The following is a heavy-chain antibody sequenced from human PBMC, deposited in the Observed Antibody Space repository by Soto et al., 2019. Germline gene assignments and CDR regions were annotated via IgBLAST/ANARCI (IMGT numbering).Heavy chain of an antibody. CDR3: ARDRGIYSSGWYERWFDP. J-gene: IGHJ5*02. CDR1: GDSVSSNSAA. Sequence: QTLSLTCAISGDSVSSNSAAWNWIRQSPSRGLEWLGRTYYRSKWYNDYAVSVKSRITINPDTSKNQFSLQLNSVTPEDTAVYYCARDRGIYSSGWYERWFDPWGQGTLVTVSS. V-gene: IGHV6-1*01. D-gene: IGHD6-19*01. CDR2: TYYRSKWYN.